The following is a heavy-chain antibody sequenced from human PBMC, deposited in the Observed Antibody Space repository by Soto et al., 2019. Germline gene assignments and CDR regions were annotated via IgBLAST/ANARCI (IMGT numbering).Heavy chain of an antibody. CDR2: VYWDDDK. D-gene: IGHD3-10*01. CDR1: GFSLTTSGVG. V-gene: IGHV2-5*02. CDR3: ALRDGVGEFDS. J-gene: IGHJ5*01. Sequence: QITLKESGPTLVKPTQTLTLTCTFSGFSLTTSGVGVGWIRQPPGKALEWLALVYWDDDKRYSPSLKSRLTITKDTSRNQVVLTMTNMDPVDTATYFCALRDGVGEFDSWGQGTLVTVSS.